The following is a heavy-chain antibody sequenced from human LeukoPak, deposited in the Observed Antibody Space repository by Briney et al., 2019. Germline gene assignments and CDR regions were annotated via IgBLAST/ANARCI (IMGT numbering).Heavy chain of an antibody. V-gene: IGHV3-30*04. CDR1: GFTISSYA. Sequence: GGSLRLSCAASGFTISSYAIHWVRQAPGKGLEWVAVISYDGSNKYYADSVKGRFTISRDNSKNTLYLQMNSLRAEDTAVYYCARDSSGWPDYWGQETLVTVSS. CDR3: ARDSSGWPDY. CDR2: ISYDGSNK. J-gene: IGHJ4*02. D-gene: IGHD6-19*01.